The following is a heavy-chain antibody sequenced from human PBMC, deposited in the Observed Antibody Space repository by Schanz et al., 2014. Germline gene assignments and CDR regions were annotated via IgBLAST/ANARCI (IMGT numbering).Heavy chain of an antibody. D-gene: IGHD3-10*01. CDR3: ARDFDDRRGYGSGYCLGDCMDV. CDR1: GFTFSSYS. V-gene: IGHV3-21*04. CDR2: ISSSSSYI. J-gene: IGHJ4*02. Sequence: EVQLLESGGGLVQPGGSLRLSCAASGFTFSSYSMNWVRQAPGKGLEWVSSISSSSSYIYYADSVKGRFTISRDNAKNTLYLQMNSLRAEDTAVYYCARDFDDRRGYGSGYCLGDCMDVWSQGILVAAAS.